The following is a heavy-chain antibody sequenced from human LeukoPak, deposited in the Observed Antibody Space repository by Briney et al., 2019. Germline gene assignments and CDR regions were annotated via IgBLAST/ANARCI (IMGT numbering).Heavy chain of an antibody. D-gene: IGHD3-22*01. CDR1: GGTFSSYA. CDR2: IIPIFGTA. CDR3: ASWVWDSSGYHDY. J-gene: IGHJ4*02. V-gene: IGHV1-69*06. Sequence: SVKVSCKASGGTFSSYAISWVRQAPGQGLEWMGGIIPIFGTANYAQKFQGRVTITADKSTSTAYMELSSLRSEDTAVYYCASWVWDSSGYHDYWGQGTLVTVSS.